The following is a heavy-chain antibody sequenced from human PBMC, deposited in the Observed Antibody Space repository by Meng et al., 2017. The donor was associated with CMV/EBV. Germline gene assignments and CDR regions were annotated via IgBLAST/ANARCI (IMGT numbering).Heavy chain of an antibody. J-gene: IGHJ6*02. CDR1: GFTFDDYT. V-gene: IGHV3-43*01. CDR2: ISWDCGST. Sequence: GESLKISCAASGFTFDDYTMHWVRQAPGKGLEWVSLISWDCGSTYYADSVKGRFTISRDNSKNSLYLQMNSLRTEDTALYYCAKDMGDYYYYGMDVWGQGTTVTVSS. CDR3: AKDMGDYYYYGMDV.